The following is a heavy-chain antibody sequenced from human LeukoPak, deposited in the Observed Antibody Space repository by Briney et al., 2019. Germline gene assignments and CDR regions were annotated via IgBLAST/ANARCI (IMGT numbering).Heavy chain of an antibody. D-gene: IGHD2-2*01. Sequence: SVKVSCKASGGTFSSYAISWVRQAPGQGLEWMGGIIPIFGTANYAQKFQGRVTITADESTSTAYMELSSLRSEDTAVYYCARAAVVVPVGWWFDPWGQGTLVTVSS. J-gene: IGHJ5*02. CDR1: GGTFSSYA. CDR2: IIPIFGTA. V-gene: IGHV1-69*13. CDR3: ARAAVVVPVGWWFDP.